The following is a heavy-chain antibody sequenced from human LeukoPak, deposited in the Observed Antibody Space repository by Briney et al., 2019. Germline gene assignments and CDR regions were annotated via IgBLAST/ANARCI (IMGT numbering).Heavy chain of an antibody. Sequence: PGGSLRLSCATSGFTFSTFWMRWVRQAPGKGLVWVSRINHDGSSTNYADSVKGRFTISRDNAKNTLYLQMNSLKTEDTAVYYCTTDRIRGSYYYFDYWGQGTLVTVSS. CDR1: GFTFSTFW. CDR2: INHDGSST. J-gene: IGHJ4*02. CDR3: TTDRIRGSYYYFDY. V-gene: IGHV3-74*01. D-gene: IGHD1-26*01.